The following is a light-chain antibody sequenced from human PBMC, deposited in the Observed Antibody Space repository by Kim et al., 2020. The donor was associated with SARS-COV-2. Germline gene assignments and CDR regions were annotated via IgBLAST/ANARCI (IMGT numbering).Light chain of an antibody. J-gene: IGKJ4*01. V-gene: IGKV3-20*01. Sequence: PGDRATLSCRASQSVRSTYLAWYQQKPGQAPRLLIYGASSRATGIPDRFSGSGSGTDFTLTISRLEPEDFAVYYYQQYGSSPPLTFGGGTKVDIK. CDR1: QSVRSTY. CDR2: GAS. CDR3: QQYGSSPPLT.